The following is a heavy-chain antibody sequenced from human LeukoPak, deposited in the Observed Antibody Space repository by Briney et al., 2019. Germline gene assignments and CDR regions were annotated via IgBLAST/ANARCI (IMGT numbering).Heavy chain of an antibody. D-gene: IGHD3-9*01. J-gene: IGHJ4*02. CDR2: IYYSGST. Sequence: SETLSLTCTVSGGSISSYYWSWIRQPPGKGLEWIGYIYYSGSTNYNPSLKSRVTISVDTSKNQFSLKLSSVTAADTAVYYCARVEFDWLFFFGYWGQGTLVTVSS. CDR1: GGSISSYY. V-gene: IGHV4-59*12. CDR3: ARVEFDWLFFFGY.